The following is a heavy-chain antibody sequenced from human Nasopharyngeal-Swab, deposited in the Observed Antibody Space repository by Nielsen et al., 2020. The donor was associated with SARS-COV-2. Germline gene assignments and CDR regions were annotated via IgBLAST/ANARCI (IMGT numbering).Heavy chain of an antibody. CDR3: ARDRCSGGSCYYYYYGMDV. Sequence: ASVKVSCKASGYTFTDYYMHWVRQAPGQGLEWMGRINPNSGDTNYAQKLQGRVTMTTDTSTSTAYMELRSLRSDDTAVYYCARDRCSGGSCYYYYYGMDVWGQGTTVTVSS. D-gene: IGHD2-15*01. CDR1: GYTFTDYY. CDR2: INPNSGDT. J-gene: IGHJ6*02. V-gene: IGHV1-2*06.